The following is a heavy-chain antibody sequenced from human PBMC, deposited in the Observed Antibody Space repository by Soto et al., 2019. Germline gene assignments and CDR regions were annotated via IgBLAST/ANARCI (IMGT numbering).Heavy chain of an antibody. Sequence: ASVKVSCKASGYTFTSYAMHWVRQAPGQRLEWMGWINAGNGNTKYSQKFQGRVTITRDTSASTAYMELSSLRSEDTAVYYCARDRAPYYDFWSGYTQFPDYFDYWGQGTLVTVSS. CDR1: GYTFTSYA. J-gene: IGHJ4*02. V-gene: IGHV1-3*01. D-gene: IGHD3-3*01. CDR3: ARDRAPYYDFWSGYTQFPDYFDY. CDR2: INAGNGNT.